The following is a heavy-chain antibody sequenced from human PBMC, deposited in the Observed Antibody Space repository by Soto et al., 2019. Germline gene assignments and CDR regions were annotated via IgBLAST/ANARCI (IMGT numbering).Heavy chain of an antibody. V-gene: IGHV4-30-4*01. Sequence: QVQLRESGPGLVKTSQTLSLTCTVSGASITSGDYYWSWIRQPPGKGLEWIGYIYVSDATYYNPSLKSRLSMSTDASKKQFSLTLTSVTAADTAVYYCARGAVAGTMMTFDFWGQGNLVTVSS. CDR2: IYVSDAT. CDR3: ARGAVAGTMMTFDF. J-gene: IGHJ4*02. D-gene: IGHD6-19*01. CDR1: GASITSGDYY.